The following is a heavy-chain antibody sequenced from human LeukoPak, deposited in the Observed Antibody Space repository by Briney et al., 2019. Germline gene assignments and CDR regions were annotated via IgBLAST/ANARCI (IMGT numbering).Heavy chain of an antibody. CDR2: ISAYNGNT. CDR1: GYTFTSYG. V-gene: IGHV1-18*01. D-gene: IGHD3-10*01. J-gene: IGHJ4*02. CDR3: ARDLLGSGSYYNPY. Sequence: ASVKVSCKASGYTFTSYGISWVPQAPGQGLEWMGWISAYNGNTNYAQKLQGRVTMTTDTSTSTAYMELSRLRSDDTAVYYCARDLLGSGSYYNPYWGQGTLVTVSS.